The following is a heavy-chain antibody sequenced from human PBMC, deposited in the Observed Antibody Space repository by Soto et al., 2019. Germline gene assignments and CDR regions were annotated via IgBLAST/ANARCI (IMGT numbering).Heavy chain of an antibody. CDR1: GFTFSSYA. J-gene: IGHJ6*02. Sequence: GGSLRLSCAASGFTFSSYAMCWVRQAPGKGLEWVSAISGSGVSTYYADSVKGRFTISRDNSKNMVYLQMNSLRAEDTAVYYCAKDRARDIVVVPAARTTYYYYGMDIWGQGTTVTVSS. CDR2: ISGSGVST. D-gene: IGHD2-2*01. V-gene: IGHV3-23*01. CDR3: AKDRARDIVVVPAARTTYYYYGMDI.